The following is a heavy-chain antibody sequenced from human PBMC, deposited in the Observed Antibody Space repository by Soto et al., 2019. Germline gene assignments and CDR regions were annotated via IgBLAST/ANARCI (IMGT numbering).Heavy chain of an antibody. CDR1: GGTIDSYY. D-gene: IGHD3-9*01. CDR2: VHYSGST. J-gene: IGHJ2*01. CDR3: AREGKFDTDGSYFFQTFNF. Sequence: QVHLQESGPGLVKPSATLSLTCTVSGGTIDSYYWTWIRQPPGKGLEWIGYVHYSGSTRYNPSLKSRVTISLNTSKNHFSLELTSVTAADTAVYYCAREGKFDTDGSYFFQTFNFWGRGTLVAVSS. V-gene: IGHV4-59*01.